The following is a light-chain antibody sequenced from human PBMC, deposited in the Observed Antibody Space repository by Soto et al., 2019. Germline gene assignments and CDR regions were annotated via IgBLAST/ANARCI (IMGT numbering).Light chain of an antibody. Sequence: QSALTQPASVSGSPGQSITISCTGTSSDVGGYDHVSWYQQHPGKAPKLIIYDVNIRPSGVSNRFSGSKSGNTASLAVSGRQAEDEADYYCRSYTSRDTLVFGGGTKVPVL. CDR3: RSYTSRDTLV. V-gene: IGLV2-14*03. J-gene: IGLJ3*02. CDR2: DVN. CDR1: SSDVGGYDH.